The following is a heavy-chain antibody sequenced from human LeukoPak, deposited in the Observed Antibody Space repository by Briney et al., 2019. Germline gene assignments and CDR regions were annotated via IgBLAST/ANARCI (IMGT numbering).Heavy chain of an antibody. CDR3: ARASTVTTYNRFDP. D-gene: IGHD4-17*01. Sequence: PSETLSLTCAVYGGSFSGYYWSWIRQPPGKGLEWIGEINHSGSTNYNPSLKSRVTISVDTSKNQFSLKLSSVTAADTAVYYCARASTVTTYNRFDPWGQGTLVTVSS. CDR1: GGSFSGYY. J-gene: IGHJ5*02. CDR2: INHSGST. V-gene: IGHV4-34*01.